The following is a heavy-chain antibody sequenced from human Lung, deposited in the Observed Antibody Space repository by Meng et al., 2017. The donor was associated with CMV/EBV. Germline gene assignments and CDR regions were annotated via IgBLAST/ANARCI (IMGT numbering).Heavy chain of an antibody. CDR2: IWYDGSNK. V-gene: IGHV3-33*06. J-gene: IGHJ6*02. CDR3: AKSQVYYDFWSGIKGRLVYYYYYGMDV. Sequence: AESLSLXXAASGFTFSSYCMRWVRQAPGKGLEWVAVIWYDGSNKYYADSVKGLFTISRDNSKNTLYLQMNSLRAEDTAVYYCAKSQVYYDFWSGIKGRLVYYYYYGMDVWGQGTTVTVSS. D-gene: IGHD3-3*01. CDR1: GFTFSSYC.